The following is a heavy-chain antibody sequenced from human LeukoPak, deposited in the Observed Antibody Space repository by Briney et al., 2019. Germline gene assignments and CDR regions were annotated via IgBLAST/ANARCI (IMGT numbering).Heavy chain of an antibody. V-gene: IGHV3-48*03. D-gene: IGHD2-15*01. Sequence: SGGSLRLSCAASGFTFSSYEMNWVRQAPGKGLEWVSYISSSGSTIYYADSVKGRLTISRDNAKNSLYLQMNSLGAEDTAVYYCARVGPAGCSGGSCYSYFFDYWGQGTLVTVSS. J-gene: IGHJ4*02. CDR1: GFTFSSYE. CDR3: ARVGPAGCSGGSCYSYFFDY. CDR2: ISSSGSTI.